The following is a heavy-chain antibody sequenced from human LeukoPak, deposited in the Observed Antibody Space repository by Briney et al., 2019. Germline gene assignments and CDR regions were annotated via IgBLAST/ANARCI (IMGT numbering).Heavy chain of an antibody. D-gene: IGHD3-16*01. CDR1: GFTFSSYG. V-gene: IGHV3-30*18. Sequence: PGRSLRLSCAASGFTFSSYGMHWVRQAPGKGLEWVAVISYDGSNKYYADSVKGRFTISRDNSKNTLYLQMNSLRAEDTAVYYCAKVGGGDYIDYWGQGTLVTVSS. J-gene: IGHJ4*02. CDR3: AKVGGGDYIDY. CDR2: ISYDGSNK.